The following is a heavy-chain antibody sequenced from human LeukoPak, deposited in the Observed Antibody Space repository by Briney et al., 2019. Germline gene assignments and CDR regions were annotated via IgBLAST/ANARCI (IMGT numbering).Heavy chain of an antibody. Sequence: SVKVSCKASGGTFSSYAISWVRQAPGQGLEWMGGIIPIFGTANYAQEFQGRVTITADESTSTAYMELSSLRSEDTAVYYCATDNGSNYYGSGRGWFDPWGQGTLVTVSS. J-gene: IGHJ5*02. CDR3: ATDNGSNYYGSGRGWFDP. D-gene: IGHD3-10*01. CDR2: IIPIFGTA. CDR1: GGTFSSYA. V-gene: IGHV1-69*13.